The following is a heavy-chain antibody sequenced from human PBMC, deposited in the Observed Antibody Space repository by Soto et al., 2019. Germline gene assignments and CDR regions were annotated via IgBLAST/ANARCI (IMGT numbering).Heavy chain of an antibody. CDR1: GYTFTSYA. V-gene: IGHV1-3*05. CDR3: ARSPRIAVADY. D-gene: IGHD6-19*01. CDR2: INAGNGNT. J-gene: IGHJ4*02. Sequence: QVQLVQSGAEEKKPGASVKDSCKASGYTFTSYAMHWVRQAPGQRLEWMGWINAGNGNTKYSQKFQGRVTITRDTSASTAFMELSSLRSEDTAVHYCARSPRIAVADYWGQGTLVTVFS.